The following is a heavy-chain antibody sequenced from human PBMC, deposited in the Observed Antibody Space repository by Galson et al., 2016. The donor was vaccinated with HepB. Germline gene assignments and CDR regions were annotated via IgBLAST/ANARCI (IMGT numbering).Heavy chain of an antibody. CDR3: ARFRPLTSHYGNTEQLEH. V-gene: IGHV3-73*01. D-gene: IGHD3-10*01. Sequence: SLRLSCAASGFTFSESGIHWVRQASGKGLEWIGRIRDIGNSYATAYAASVEGRFTISRDDSKNTAYLRMSSLKTEDTAVYYCARFRPLTSHYGNTEQLEHWGQGTLVTVSS. J-gene: IGHJ5*02. CDR2: IRDIGNSYAT. CDR1: GFTFSESG.